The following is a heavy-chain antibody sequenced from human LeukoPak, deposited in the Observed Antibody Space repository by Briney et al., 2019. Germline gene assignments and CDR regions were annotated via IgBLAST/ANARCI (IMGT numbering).Heavy chain of an antibody. CDR1: GFTFSSYW. J-gene: IGHJ1*01. CDR2: INTDGSST. V-gene: IGHV3-74*01. D-gene: IGHD1-26*01. CDR3: ARTASYSGSYYGYFQH. Sequence: PGGSLRLSCAASGFTFSSYWMHWVRQAPGKGLVLVSRINTDGSSTNYADSVKGRFTISRDNAKNTLYLQMNSLRAEDTAVYYCARTASYSGSYYGYFQHWGQGTLVTVSS.